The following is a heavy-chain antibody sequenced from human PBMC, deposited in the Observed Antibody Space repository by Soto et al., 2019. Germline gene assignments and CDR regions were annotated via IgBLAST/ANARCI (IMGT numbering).Heavy chain of an antibody. CDR3: AKSPGRPLDGYKDPVLFFDY. Sequence: PGGSLRLSCAASGFTFSTYVMSWVRQAPGKGPERVSSISASGGSTHYADSVKGRFTISRDNSKNALYLQMNGLRAEDTAVFSCAKSPGRPLDGYKDPVLFFDYWGQGSLVTVSS. CDR1: GFTFSTYV. CDR2: ISASGGST. J-gene: IGHJ4*02. V-gene: IGHV3-23*01. D-gene: IGHD2-21*01.